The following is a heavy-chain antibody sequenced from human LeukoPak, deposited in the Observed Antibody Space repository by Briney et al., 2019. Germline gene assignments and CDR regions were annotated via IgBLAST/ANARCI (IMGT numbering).Heavy chain of an antibody. D-gene: IGHD6-19*01. V-gene: IGHV4-61*05. CDR3: ARWAGTSHYVYYYYYGMDV. CDR1: GGSISGTAYY. CDR2: IYYSGST. J-gene: IGHJ6*02. Sequence: SETLSLTCAISGGSISGTAYYWGWIRQPPGKGLEWIGYIYYSGSTNYNPSLKSRVTISVDTSKNQFSLKLSSVTAADTAVYYCARWAGTSHYVYYYYYGMDVWGQGTTVTVSS.